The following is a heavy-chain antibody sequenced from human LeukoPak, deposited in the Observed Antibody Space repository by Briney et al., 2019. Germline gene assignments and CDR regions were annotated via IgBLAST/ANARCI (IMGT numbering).Heavy chain of an antibody. CDR2: INPNSGGT. D-gene: IGHD3-10*02. Sequence: ASVKVSCKASGHTFTGYYMHWVRQAPGQGLEWMGWINPNSGGTNYAQKFQGWVTMTRDTSISTAYMELSRLRSDDTAVYYCARDSGPYVIYYYMDVWGKGTTVAVSS. CDR1: GHTFTGYY. J-gene: IGHJ6*03. V-gene: IGHV1-2*04. CDR3: ARDSGPYVIYYYMDV.